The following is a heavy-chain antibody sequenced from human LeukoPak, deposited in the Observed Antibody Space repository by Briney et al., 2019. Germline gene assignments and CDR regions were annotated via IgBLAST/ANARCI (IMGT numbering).Heavy chain of an antibody. CDR1: GFTFSSYA. CDR3: AKDQKGYCSSTSCLDY. D-gene: IGHD2-2*01. J-gene: IGHJ4*02. CDR2: ISGSGGST. V-gene: IGHV3-23*01. Sequence: PGGSLRLSCAASGFTFSSYAMSWVRQAPGKGLEWVSAISGSGGSTYYADSVKGRFTISRDNSKNTLYLQMNSLRAEDTAVYYCAKDQKGYCSSTSCLDYWGQGTLVTVSS.